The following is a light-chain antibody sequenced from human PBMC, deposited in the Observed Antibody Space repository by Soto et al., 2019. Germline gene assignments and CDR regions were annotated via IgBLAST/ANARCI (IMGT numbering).Light chain of an antibody. CDR2: GAS. CDR1: QSVSSSY. J-gene: IGKJ1*01. Sequence: EIALTQSPCTLSLSPGERATLSCRASQSVSSSYLAWYQQKPGQAPRLLIYGASSRATGIPDRFSGSGSGTDFTLTISRLEPEDFAVYYCQQYGSSTWTFGQGTKVDIK. V-gene: IGKV3-20*01. CDR3: QQYGSSTWT.